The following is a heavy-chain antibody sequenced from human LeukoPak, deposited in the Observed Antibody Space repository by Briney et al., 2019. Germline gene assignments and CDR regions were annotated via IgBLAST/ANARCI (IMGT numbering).Heavy chain of an antibody. V-gene: IGHV3-9*01. CDR1: GFTFSNYW. J-gene: IGHJ4*02. CDR3: AKDGRWLQLEYYFDY. Sequence: GGSLRLSCAASGFTFSNYWMHWVRQAPGKGLEWVSTIGWNSGSIGYADSVKGRFTISRDNAKNSLYLQMNSLRAEDTAFYYCAKDGRWLQLEYYFDYWGQGTLVTVSS. CDR2: IGWNSGSI. D-gene: IGHD5-24*01.